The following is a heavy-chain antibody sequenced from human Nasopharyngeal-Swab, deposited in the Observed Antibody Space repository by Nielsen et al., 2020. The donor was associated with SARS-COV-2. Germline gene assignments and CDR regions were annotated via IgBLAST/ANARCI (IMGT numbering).Heavy chain of an antibody. CDR3: AREEIVGATGGIGY. CDR1: GFTFSSYG. Sequence: GGSLRLSCAASGFTFSSYGMHWVRQAAGKGLEWVAVISYDGSNKYYADSVQGRFTISRDNSKNTLYLQMNRLRAEDTAVYYCAREEIVGATGGIGYWGQGTLVTVSS. CDR2: ISYDGSNK. J-gene: IGHJ4*02. D-gene: IGHD1-26*01. V-gene: IGHV3-30*03.